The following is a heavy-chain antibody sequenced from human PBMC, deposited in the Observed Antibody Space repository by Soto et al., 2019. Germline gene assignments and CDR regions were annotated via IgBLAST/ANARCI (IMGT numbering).Heavy chain of an antibody. J-gene: IGHJ6*02. CDR2: IGTAGDT. CDR3: AREKIRGTFRYGMDV. Sequence: AIGTAGDTYYPDSVKGRFTISRENAKNSLYLQMNSLRAGDTAIYYCAREKIRGTFRYGMDVWGQGTTVTVSS. V-gene: IGHV3-13*01. D-gene: IGHD3-10*01.